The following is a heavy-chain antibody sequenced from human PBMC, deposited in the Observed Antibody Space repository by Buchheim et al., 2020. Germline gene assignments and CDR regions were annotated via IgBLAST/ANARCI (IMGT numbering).Heavy chain of an antibody. Sequence: EVQLVESGGGLVQPGRSLRLSCAASGFSFSTYEMAWVRQAPGKGLVWVSRINSDGSSTSYADSVKGRFTISRDNPKNTLYLQMNSLRAEDTAMYYCAREMQQWLVTGIDYWGQGTL. V-gene: IGHV3-74*01. J-gene: IGHJ4*02. CDR2: INSDGSST. CDR1: GFSFSTYE. D-gene: IGHD6-19*01. CDR3: AREMQQWLVTGIDY.